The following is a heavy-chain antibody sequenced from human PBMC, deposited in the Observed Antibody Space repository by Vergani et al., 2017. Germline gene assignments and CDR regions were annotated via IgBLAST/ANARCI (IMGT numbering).Heavy chain of an antibody. CDR3: ARVNTETNGLLYYYYYMDV. CDR2: IDHTGRP. J-gene: IGHJ6*03. CDR1: GGSFTSYH. V-gene: IGHV4-34*01. Sequence: QVQLQQWGGGLLKPSETLSLTCVVNGGSFTSYHWTWIRQSPGEGLEWVGDIDHTGRPDYNPSLQSRLTMSVDKSRNQFSLTLNSVPATETAIYFCARVNTETNGLLYYYYYMDVWGQGTAVTVS. D-gene: IGHD4-11*01.